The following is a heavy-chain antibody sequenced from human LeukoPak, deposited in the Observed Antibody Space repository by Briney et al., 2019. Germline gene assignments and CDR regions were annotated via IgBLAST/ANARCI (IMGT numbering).Heavy chain of an antibody. CDR2: ISYDGSNK. CDR1: GFTFSSYA. Sequence: SGGSLRLSCAASGFTFSSYAMHWVRQAPGKGLEWVAVISYDGSNKYYADSVKGRFTISRDNSKNTLYLQMNSLRAEDTAVYYCAGTYYYDKGAFDIWGQGTMVTVSS. V-gene: IGHV3-30*14. J-gene: IGHJ3*02. CDR3: AGTYYYDKGAFDI. D-gene: IGHD3-22*01.